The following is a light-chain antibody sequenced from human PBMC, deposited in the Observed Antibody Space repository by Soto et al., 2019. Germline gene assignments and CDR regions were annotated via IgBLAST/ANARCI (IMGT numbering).Light chain of an antibody. CDR1: SSDVGGYNY. Sequence: QSALTQPPSASGSPGQSVTISCTGTSSDVGGYNYVSWYQQHPGKAPKLMIYEVSKRPSGVPDRFSGSKSGNTASLTVSGLQAEDEADYSCSSYAVSNIVVFGGGTKLTVL. CDR3: SSYAVSNIVV. V-gene: IGLV2-8*01. CDR2: EVS. J-gene: IGLJ2*01.